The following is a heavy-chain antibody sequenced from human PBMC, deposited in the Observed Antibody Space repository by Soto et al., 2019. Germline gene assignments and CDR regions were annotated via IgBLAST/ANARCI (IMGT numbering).Heavy chain of an antibody. V-gene: IGHV3-23*01. D-gene: IGHD3-3*01. Sequence: EVQLLESGGGLVQPGGSLRLSCAASGFTFSSYAMSWVRQAPGKGLEWVSAISGSGGSTYYADSVKGRFTISRDNSKNTLYLQINSLRAEDPAVYYCAKTHTRPNLFDPWGQGTLVVVSP. CDR2: ISGSGGST. CDR1: GFTFSSYA. CDR3: AKTHTRPNLFDP. J-gene: IGHJ5*02.